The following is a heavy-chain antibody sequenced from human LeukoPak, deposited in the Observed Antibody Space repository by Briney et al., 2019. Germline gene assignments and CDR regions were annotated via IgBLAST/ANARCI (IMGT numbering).Heavy chain of an antibody. CDR1: GFTFSDYG. CDR2: IWYDGSNK. J-gene: IGHJ4*02. D-gene: IGHD5-24*01. V-gene: IGHV3-33*01. Sequence: GGSLRLSCAASGFTFSDYGMHWVRQAPGKGLEWVPVIWYDGSNKYYTDSVKGRFTISRDNSKNTLYLQMNSLRAEDTAVYYCARERTGRDGHNYLDYWGQGTLVTVSS. CDR3: ARERTGRDGHNYLDY.